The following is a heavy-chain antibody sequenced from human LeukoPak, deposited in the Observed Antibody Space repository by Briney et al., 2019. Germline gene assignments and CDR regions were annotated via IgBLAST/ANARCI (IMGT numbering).Heavy chain of an antibody. CDR1: GYIFTKFA. V-gene: IGHV1-3*01. D-gene: IGHD5-12*01. J-gene: IGHJ4*02. CDR2: IDAGNGKT. CDR3: ARGRWVAPSLGYYFDF. Sequence: ASVKVSCKASGYIFTKFAVHWVRRAPGQRLEWMGWIDAGNGKTKYSQNFQGRVTITRDTSANTAYMELSSLRSEDTAVYYCARGRWVAPSLGYYFDFWGQGTLVTVSS.